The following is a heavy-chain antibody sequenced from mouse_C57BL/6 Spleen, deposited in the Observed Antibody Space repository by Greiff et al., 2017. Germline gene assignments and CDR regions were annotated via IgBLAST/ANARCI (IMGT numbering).Heavy chain of an antibody. CDR1: GFTFSDYY. Sequence: EVHLVESEGGLVQPGSSMKLSCTASGFTFSDYYMAWVRQVPEKGLEWVANINYDGSSTYYLDSLKSRFIISRDNAKNILYLQMSSLKSEDTATYYCARDQGYSNYDYAMDYWGQGTSVTVSS. D-gene: IGHD2-5*01. V-gene: IGHV5-16*01. CDR3: ARDQGYSNYDYAMDY. CDR2: INYDGSST. J-gene: IGHJ4*01.